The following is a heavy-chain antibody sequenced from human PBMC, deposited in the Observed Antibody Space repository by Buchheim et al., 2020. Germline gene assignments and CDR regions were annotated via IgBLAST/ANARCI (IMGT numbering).Heavy chain of an antibody. V-gene: IGHV3-13*04. J-gene: IGHJ6*02. CDR2: IGVGCDT. Sequence: EVQLVESGGGLVEPGGSLRLSCAASGFTFSNYEMHWVRQVIGKGLEWVSTIGVGCDTYYPGSVKGRFTISREHAKHCLYLQMNSLRAGDTAVYYCSRGAGELELRTMDVWGQGTT. CDR3: SRGAGELELRTMDV. D-gene: IGHD1-7*01. CDR1: GFTFSNYE.